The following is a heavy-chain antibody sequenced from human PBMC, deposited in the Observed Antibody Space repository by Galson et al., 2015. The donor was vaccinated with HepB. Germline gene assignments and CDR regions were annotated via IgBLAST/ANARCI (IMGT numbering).Heavy chain of an antibody. CDR1: GYTFTSYG. D-gene: IGHD2-2*01. J-gene: IGHJ6*02. CDR2: INAYNGNT. V-gene: IGHV1-18*01. CDR3: ARVGVAASYDYYGMDV. Sequence: SVKASCKASGYTFTSYGISWVRQAPGQGLEWMGWINAYNGNTDYAQKLQGRVTMTTDSSTSTAYMELRSLRTDDTAVYYCARVGVAASYDYYGMDVWGQGTTVTVSS.